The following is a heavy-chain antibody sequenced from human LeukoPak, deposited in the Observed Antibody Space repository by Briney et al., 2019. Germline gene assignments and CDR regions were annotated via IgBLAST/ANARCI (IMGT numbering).Heavy chain of an antibody. Sequence: ASVKVSCKASGGTFSSYAISWVRQALGQGLEWMGGIIPIFGTANYAQKFQGRVTITADESTSTAYMELSSLRSEDTAVYYCARECSGSIAAPSWFDPWGQGTLVTVSS. CDR3: ARECSGSIAAPSWFDP. V-gene: IGHV1-69*13. J-gene: IGHJ5*02. CDR1: GGTFSSYA. D-gene: IGHD6-6*01. CDR2: IIPIFGTA.